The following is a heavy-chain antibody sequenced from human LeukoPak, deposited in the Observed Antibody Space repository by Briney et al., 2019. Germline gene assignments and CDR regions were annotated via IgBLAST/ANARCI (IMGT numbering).Heavy chain of an antibody. CDR1: GGSISSYY. CDR2: IYYSGST. CDR3: ARSFHSSSWYFDY. V-gene: IGHV4-59*08. D-gene: IGHD6-13*01. Sequence: PSETLSLTCTVSGGSISSYYWSWIRQPPGKGLEWIGYIYYSGSTNYNPSLNSRDTISVDTSKNQFSLKLSSVTAADTAVYYCARSFHSSSWYFDYWGQGTLVTVSS. J-gene: IGHJ4*02.